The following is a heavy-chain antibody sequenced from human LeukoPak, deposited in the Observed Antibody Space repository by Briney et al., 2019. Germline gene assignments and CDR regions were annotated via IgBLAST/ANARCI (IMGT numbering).Heavy chain of an antibody. J-gene: IGHJ2*01. CDR2: TSTTGSST. Sequence: PGGSLRLSCAASGFTFSSYAMSWVRQAPGKGLQWVSSTSTTGSSTNYADPVKGRFTISRDNSKNTLYLQMNSLRAEDTAVYYCAKTRAAWYFDIWGRGTLVTVSS. V-gene: IGHV3-23*01. CDR1: GFTFSSYA. CDR3: AKTRAAWYFDI.